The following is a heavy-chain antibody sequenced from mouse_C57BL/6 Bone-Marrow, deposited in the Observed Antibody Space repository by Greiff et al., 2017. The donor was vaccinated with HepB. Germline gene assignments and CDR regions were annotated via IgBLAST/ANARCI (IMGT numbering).Heavy chain of an antibody. CDR3: TSMVLGALPH. D-gene: IGHD2-1*01. J-gene: IGHJ3*01. V-gene: IGHV14-3*02. CDR1: GVDIQDTY. Sequence: EVQLQQSGAELAKSGASVKLSCTGSGVDIQDTYIHWVKQRPEEGLEWIGRIDPANGNTKYDPKFQVKAAITADKSSNTAYLQLSSLTSDDTAVYFCTSMVLGALPHWGQGTPVTVST. CDR2: IDPANGNT.